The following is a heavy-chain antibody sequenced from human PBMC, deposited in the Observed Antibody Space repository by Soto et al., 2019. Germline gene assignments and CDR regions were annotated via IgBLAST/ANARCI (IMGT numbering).Heavy chain of an antibody. Sequence: PGGSLRLSCAASGFTFSSYAMHWVRQAPGKGLEWVAVIASDGKDKRYADSVKGRFTISRDNSKNTVYLQMNSLRTEDTAVYYCAKDGAIAAADYFFDYWGQGSLVTVSS. D-gene: IGHD6-13*01. J-gene: IGHJ4*02. CDR1: GFTFSSYA. CDR2: IASDGKDK. CDR3: AKDGAIAAADYFFDY. V-gene: IGHV3-30*04.